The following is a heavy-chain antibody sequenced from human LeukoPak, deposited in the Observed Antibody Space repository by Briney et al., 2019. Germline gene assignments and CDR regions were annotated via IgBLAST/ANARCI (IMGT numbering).Heavy chain of an antibody. D-gene: IGHD6-13*01. CDR1: GFTVSGNY. J-gene: IGHJ4*02. CDR2: IYSGGST. Sequence: PGGSPRLSCAASGFTVSGNYMSSVRQAPGKGLEWVSVIYSGGSTYYADSVKGRFTISRDNSKNTLYLQMNSLRAEDTAVYYCTRGFRQQLVRVRSQMGNWGQGTLVTVSS. V-gene: IGHV3-66*01. CDR3: TRGFRQQLVRVRSQMGN.